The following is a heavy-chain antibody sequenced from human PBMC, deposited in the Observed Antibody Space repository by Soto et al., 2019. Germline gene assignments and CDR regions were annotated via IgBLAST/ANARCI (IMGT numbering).Heavy chain of an antibody. CDR2: IKEDGSEI. V-gene: IGHV3-7*04. CDR1: GFTFSSSW. CDR3: AGDDWGPAHI. Sequence: PGGSLRLSCAASGFTFSSSWMSWVRQAPGKGLEWVANIKEDGSEIHYVDSVKGRFTISRDNAKNCLYLQMSDDTGVYYCAGDDWGPAHIRGQGTPVTVSS. D-gene: IGHD2-2*01. J-gene: IGHJ4*02.